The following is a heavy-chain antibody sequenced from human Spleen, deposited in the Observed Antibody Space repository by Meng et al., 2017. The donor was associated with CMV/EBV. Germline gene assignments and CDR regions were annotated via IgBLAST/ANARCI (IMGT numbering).Heavy chain of an antibody. CDR2: IRYDGSNK. Sequence: GESLKISCAASGFTFSSYGMHWVRQAPGKGLEWVAFIRYDGSNKYYADSVKGRFTISRDSAKNSLCLQMNSLRAEDTAVYYCARDLDYGGNRAMGVFDIWGQGTMVTVSS. V-gene: IGHV3-30*02. CDR3: ARDLDYGGNRAMGVFDI. J-gene: IGHJ3*02. CDR1: GFTFSSYG. D-gene: IGHD4-23*01.